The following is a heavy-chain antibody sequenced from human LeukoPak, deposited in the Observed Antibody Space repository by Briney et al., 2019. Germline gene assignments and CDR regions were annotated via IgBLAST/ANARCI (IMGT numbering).Heavy chain of an antibody. D-gene: IGHD3-10*02. Sequence: GGSLRLSCAPSGFPFSEFSMTWVRQAPGKGLEGISTTNSSGTTTYYAESVKGRFTISRDNFKNALYLQMSSRRVEDTAIYYCAKQSYARSLGEGGPGTLVTVSS. CDR2: TNSSGTTT. CDR3: AKQSYARSLGE. CDR1: GFPFSEFS. V-gene: IGHV3-23*01. J-gene: IGHJ4*02.